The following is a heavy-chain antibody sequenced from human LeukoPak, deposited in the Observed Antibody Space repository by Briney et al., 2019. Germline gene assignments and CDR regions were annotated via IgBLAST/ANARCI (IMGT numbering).Heavy chain of an antibody. CDR3: ARYNWNSAPFDY. Sequence: GGSLRLSCAASGFTFSSYWMHWVRQAPGKGLVWVSRINSDGSSSTYADSVKGRFTIFRDNAKNTLYLQMNSLRAEDTAVYYCARYNWNSAPFDYWGRGTLVTVSS. CDR1: GFTFSSYW. D-gene: IGHD1-20*01. V-gene: IGHV3-74*01. J-gene: IGHJ4*02. CDR2: INSDGSSS.